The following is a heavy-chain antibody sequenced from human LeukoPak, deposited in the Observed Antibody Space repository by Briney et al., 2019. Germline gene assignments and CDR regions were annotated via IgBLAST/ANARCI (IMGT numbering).Heavy chain of an antibody. D-gene: IGHD6-19*01. CDR3: ARHPPYSSGWP. V-gene: IGHV4-39*01. J-gene: IGHJ5*02. CDR2: IYYSGST. CDR1: GGSINSYF. Sequence: SETLSLTCTVSGGSINSYFWSWIRQPPGKGLEWIGSIYYSGSTYYNPSLKSRVTISVDTSKNQFSLKLSSVTAADTAVYYCARHPPYSSGWPWGQGTLVTVSS.